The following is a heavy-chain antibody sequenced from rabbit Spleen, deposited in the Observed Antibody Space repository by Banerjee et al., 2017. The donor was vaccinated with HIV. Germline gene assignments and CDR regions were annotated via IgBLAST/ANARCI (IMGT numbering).Heavy chain of an antibody. CDR1: GFSFSNSYY. D-gene: IGHD2-1*01. Sequence: QSLEESGGDLVKPEGSLTLTCTASGFSFSNSYYMCWVRQAPGKGLECIAWIYTINGSTWYASWVNGRFTISRENAQNTVFLQMTSLTAADTATYFCATYVDYDGDFNLWGQGTLVTVS. V-gene: IGHV1S40*01. CDR2: IYTINGST. CDR3: ATYVDYDGDFNL. J-gene: IGHJ4*01.